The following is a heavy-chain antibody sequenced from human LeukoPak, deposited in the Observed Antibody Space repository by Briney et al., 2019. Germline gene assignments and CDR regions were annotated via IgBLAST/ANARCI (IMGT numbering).Heavy chain of an antibody. CDR3: ARAVVVPAAIPQGHYYYYGMDV. Sequence: TSETLSLTCGVYGGSLSGYYWSWIRQPPGKGLEWIGEINHSGSTNYNPSLKSRVAISVDTSKNQFTLKLTSVTAADTAVYYRARAVVVPAAIPQGHYYYYGMDVWGQGTTVTVSS. CDR2: INHSGST. D-gene: IGHD2-2*02. V-gene: IGHV4-34*01. CDR1: GGSLSGYY. J-gene: IGHJ6*02.